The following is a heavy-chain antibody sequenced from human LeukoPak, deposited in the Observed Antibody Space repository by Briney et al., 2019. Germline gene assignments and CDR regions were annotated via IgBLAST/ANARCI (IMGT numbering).Heavy chain of an antibody. CDR1: GYTFTSYG. J-gene: IGHJ4*02. CDR3: AREMGFGDYLFDY. V-gene: IGHV1-2*02. CDR2: INPNSGGT. Sequence: GASVKVSCKASGYTFTSYGISWVRQAPGQELEWVGWINPNSGGTNYAQKFQGRVTMTRDTSISTAYMEMSRLRSDDTAVYYCAREMGFGDYLFDYWGQGTLVTVSS. D-gene: IGHD4-17*01.